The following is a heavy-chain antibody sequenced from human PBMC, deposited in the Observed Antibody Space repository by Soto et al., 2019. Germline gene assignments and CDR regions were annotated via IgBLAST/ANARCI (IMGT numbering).Heavy chain of an antibody. J-gene: IGHJ4*02. CDR2: ISGSDGKT. V-gene: IGHV3-23*01. CDR3: ARWSYLDY. CDR1: GFSFGSYA. Sequence: GGSLRLSCAASGFSFGSYALSWVRQAPGKGLEWVSTISGSDGKTFYADSVKGRYSISRDTSQSTLYLQMNSLRADDTAMYYCARWSYLDYWGQGTRVTVSS. D-gene: IGHD3-3*01.